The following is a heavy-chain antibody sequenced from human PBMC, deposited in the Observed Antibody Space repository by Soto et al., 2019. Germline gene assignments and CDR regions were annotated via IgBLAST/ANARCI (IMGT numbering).Heavy chain of an antibody. D-gene: IGHD1-20*01. CDR1: GXTLGDYS. Sequence: QPXGSLRLSCTASGXTLGDYSVSWVRQAPGKGLELGGFIISKTYGGAKEDAASVKGRFIISRDDSNNIAYLNMNSLKTEEKAVYYCTRETYNSSPRSGPYKGSPRSGYYYYGLDVWGQGTTVTVS. CDR2: IISKTYGGAK. J-gene: IGHJ6*02. CDR3: TRETYNSSPRSGPYKGSPRSGYYYYGLDV. V-gene: IGHV3-49*04.